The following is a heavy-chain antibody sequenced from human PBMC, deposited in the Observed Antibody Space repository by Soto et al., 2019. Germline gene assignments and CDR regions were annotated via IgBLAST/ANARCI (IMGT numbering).Heavy chain of an antibody. CDR2: IDSYGSST. J-gene: IGHJ6*02. D-gene: IGHD2-2*01. V-gene: IGHV3-74*01. CDR3: ASPVVPASRGGPYFYGIDV. CDR1: GFTFSRHW. Sequence: EVQLVEFGGGLVQPGGSLRLACAASGFTFSRHWMHWVRQAPGKGLVWVSRIDSYGSSTHYADSVKGRFTISRDNAKNTLYLQMNSLRADDTAVYYCASPVVPASRGGPYFYGIDVWGQGTTVTVSS.